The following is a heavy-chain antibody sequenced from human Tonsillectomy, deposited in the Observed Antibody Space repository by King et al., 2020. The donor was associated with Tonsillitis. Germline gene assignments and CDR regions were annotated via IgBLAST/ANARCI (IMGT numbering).Heavy chain of an antibody. Sequence: VQLQESGPGLVKPSETLSLTCTVSGGSISSYYWSWIRQPPGKGLEWIGYIYYSGSTNYNPSLKSRVTISVDTSKNQFSLKLSSVTAADTAVYYCARSETPYSSGWYGMDVWGQGTTVTVSS. CDR3: ARSETPYSSGWYGMDV. V-gene: IGHV4-59*08. CDR1: GGSISSYY. J-gene: IGHJ6*02. D-gene: IGHD6-19*01. CDR2: IYYSGST.